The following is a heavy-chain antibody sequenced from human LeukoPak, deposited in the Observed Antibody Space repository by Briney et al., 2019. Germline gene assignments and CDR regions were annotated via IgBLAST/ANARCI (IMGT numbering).Heavy chain of an antibody. CDR3: ARAARLRWYFDL. CDR1: GGSISGYY. J-gene: IGHJ2*01. Sequence: PSETLSLTCTVSGGSISGYYWSWIRQPPGKGLEWIGYIYYSGSTYYNPSLKSRVTISVDTSKNQFSLKLSSVTAADTAVYYCARAARLRWYFDLWGRGTLVTVSS. CDR2: IYYSGST. D-gene: IGHD4-17*01. V-gene: IGHV4-59*12.